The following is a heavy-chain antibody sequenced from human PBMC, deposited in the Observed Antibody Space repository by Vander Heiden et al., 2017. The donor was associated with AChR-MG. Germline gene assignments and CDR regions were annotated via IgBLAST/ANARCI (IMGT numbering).Heavy chain of an antibody. J-gene: IGHJ4*02. D-gene: IGHD2-8*01. CDR2: IIPIFGTA. V-gene: IGHV1-69*06. CDR1: GGTFSSYA. Sequence: QVQLVQSGAEVKKPGSSVKVSCKASGGTFSSYAISWVRQAPGQGLEWMGGIIPIFGTANYAQKFQGRVTITADKSTSTAYMELSSLRSEDTAVYYCARETTQQPYCTNGVCYTKVPPYFDYWGQGTLVTVSS. CDR3: ARETTQQPYCTNGVCYTKVPPYFDY.